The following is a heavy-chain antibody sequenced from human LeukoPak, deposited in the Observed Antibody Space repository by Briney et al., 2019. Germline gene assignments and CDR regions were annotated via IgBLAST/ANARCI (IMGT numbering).Heavy chain of an antibody. J-gene: IGHJ4*02. V-gene: IGHV1-69*05. CDR3: ARVARYDFWSGYLNFDY. D-gene: IGHD3-3*01. Sequence: SVKVSCKASGGTFSSYAISWVRQAPRQGLEWMGRIIPIFGTANYAQKFQGRVTMTRDTSTSTVYMELSSLRSEDTAVYYCARVARYDFWSGYLNFDYWGQGTLVTVSS. CDR1: GGTFSSYA. CDR2: IIPIFGTA.